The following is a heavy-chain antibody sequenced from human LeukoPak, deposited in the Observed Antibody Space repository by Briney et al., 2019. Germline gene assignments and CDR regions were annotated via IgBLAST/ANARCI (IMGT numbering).Heavy chain of an antibody. CDR1: GFTLSNYW. CDR3: VRENKSSPKQTDAFDI. CDR2: ISGDEIWT. V-gene: IGHV3-74*01. J-gene: IGHJ3*02. D-gene: IGHD2-2*01. Sequence: GGSLRLSCAASGFTLSNYWMHWVRQAPGKGLVWVSRISGDEIWTSYADSVMGRFIISRDNAKNTLCLQMNSLRTEDTAVYYCVRENKSSPKQTDAFDIWGQGTMVTVSS.